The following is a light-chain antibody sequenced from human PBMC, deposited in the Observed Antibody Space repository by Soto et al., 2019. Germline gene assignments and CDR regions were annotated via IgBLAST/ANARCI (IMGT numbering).Light chain of an antibody. J-gene: IGLJ1*01. V-gene: IGLV2-14*01. Sequence: QSVLPQPAPVSGSPGQSITISCTGTSSDIGGYDYVSWYQQYPGKAPKLMIYDVSNRPSGVSDRFSGSKSANTASLTISGLQAEDEADYYCNSYTTSSSLYVFGTGTKVTVL. CDR2: DVS. CDR3: NSYTTSSSLYV. CDR1: SSDIGGYDY.